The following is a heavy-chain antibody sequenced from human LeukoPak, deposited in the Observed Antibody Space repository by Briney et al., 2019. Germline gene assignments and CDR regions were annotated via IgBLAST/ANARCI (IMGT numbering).Heavy chain of an antibody. CDR2: ISAYNGNT. J-gene: IGHJ4*02. V-gene: IGHV1-18*01. CDR1: GYTFTSYG. Sequence: ASVKVSCTAPGYTFTSYGISWVRQAPGQGLEWMGWISAYNGNTNYAQKLQGRVTMTTDTSTSTAYMELRSLRSDDTAVYYCARYVPGILTGYYVDYWGQGTLVTVSS. D-gene: IGHD3-9*01. CDR3: ARYVPGILTGYYVDY.